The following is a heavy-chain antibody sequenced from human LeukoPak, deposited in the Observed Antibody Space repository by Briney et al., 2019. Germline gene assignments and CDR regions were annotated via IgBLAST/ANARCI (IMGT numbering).Heavy chain of an antibody. CDR1: GFTFSSYS. CDR3: ARDLPYYYDSSAENTFDY. Sequence: GGSLRLSCAASGFTFSSYSMNWVRQAPGKGLEWVSSITSSSSYIYYADSVKGRFTISRDNAKNSLYLQMDSLRVEDTAVYYCARDLPYYYDSSAENTFDYWGQGTLVTVSS. D-gene: IGHD3-22*01. J-gene: IGHJ4*02. V-gene: IGHV3-21*04. CDR2: ITSSSSYI.